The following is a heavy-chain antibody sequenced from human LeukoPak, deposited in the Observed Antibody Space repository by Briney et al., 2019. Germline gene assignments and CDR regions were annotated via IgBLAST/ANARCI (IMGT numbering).Heavy chain of an antibody. CDR2: IYYSGTT. V-gene: IGHV4-59*01. CDR3: ARVLRPMASQYYFDY. Sequence: PSETLSLTCTVSGASINTYYWSWIRQPPGKGLEWIGYIYYSGTTSYNPSLKTRITISIDTSKNQFSLKLSSVTAADTAVYYCARVLRPMASQYYFDYWGQGTLVTVSS. D-gene: IGHD3-10*01. CDR1: GASINTYY. J-gene: IGHJ4*02.